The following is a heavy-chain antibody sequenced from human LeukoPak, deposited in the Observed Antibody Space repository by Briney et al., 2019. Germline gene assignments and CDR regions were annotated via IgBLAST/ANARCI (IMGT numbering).Heavy chain of an antibody. CDR1: GYSFTTYW. Sequence: NPGESLKISCKGSGYSFTTYWIGWVRQMPGKGLEWMGIIYPVDSDTRYSPSFQGQVTISVDKSISTAYLQWSSLKASDTAMYYCARRYYYDSSGYPYYFDYWGQGTLVTVSS. J-gene: IGHJ4*02. CDR3: ARRYYYDSSGYPYYFDY. V-gene: IGHV5-51*01. D-gene: IGHD3-22*01. CDR2: IYPVDSDT.